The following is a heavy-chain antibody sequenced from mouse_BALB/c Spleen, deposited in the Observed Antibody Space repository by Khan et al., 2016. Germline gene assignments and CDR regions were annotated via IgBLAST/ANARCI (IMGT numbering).Heavy chain of an antibody. CDR3: ARGPY. CDR2: ILPGSGTT. Sequence: QFRLQQSGAELMKPGASVNISCKATGYTFSSYWIEWVKERPGHGLEWIGEILPGSGTTNYNGKFKGKATFTAETSSSTAYMQLSSLTSEDSAVYYCARGPYWGQGTLVTVSA. V-gene: IGHV1-9*01. J-gene: IGHJ3*01. CDR1: GYTFSSYW.